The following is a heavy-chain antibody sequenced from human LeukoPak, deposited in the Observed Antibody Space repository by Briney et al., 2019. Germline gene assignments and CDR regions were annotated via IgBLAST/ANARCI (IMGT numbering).Heavy chain of an antibody. D-gene: IGHD6-13*01. V-gene: IGHV4-39*07. J-gene: IGHJ4*02. CDR1: GVSISNTNYY. Sequence: SETLPLTCTVSGVSISNTNYYWAWLRQPPGRGLEWIGSIYYTGTTFDNPSLKSRVTLSVDTSKNQFSLRLTSVTAVDTAFYYCAREEYSSDWYGHDSWGQGTLVTVSS. CDR2: IYYTGTT. CDR3: AREEYSSDWYGHDS.